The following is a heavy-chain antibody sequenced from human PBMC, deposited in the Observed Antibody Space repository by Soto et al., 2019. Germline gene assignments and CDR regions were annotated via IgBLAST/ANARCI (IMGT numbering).Heavy chain of an antibody. CDR1: GYIFTSFH. CDR3: ARDRDSSSWNY. CDR2: IRPYNGNT. D-gene: IGHD6-13*01. Sequence: QVQLVQSGAEVKKPGASVKVSCKASGYIFTSFHINWVRQAPGQGLEWLGWIRPYNGNTNYAQKLQGRVTMTADTFTSTAYMELRSLRSDDTAVYYWARDRDSSSWNYWGQGTLVTVSS. J-gene: IGHJ4*02. V-gene: IGHV1-18*01.